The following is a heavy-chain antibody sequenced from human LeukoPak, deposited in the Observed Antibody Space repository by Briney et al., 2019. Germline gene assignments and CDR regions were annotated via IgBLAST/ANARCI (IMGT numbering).Heavy chain of an antibody. V-gene: IGHV3-7*01. D-gene: IGHD1-26*01. Sequence: QTGGSLRLSCAASGFTFTNYWMTWVRQAPGKGLEWVASIEDDGDQKNYGDSVKGRFTISRGNAENSLYLQMNILRVEDTAVYYCARDIPRGSTHLDYWGQGTLVTVSA. CDR3: ARDIPRGSTHLDY. CDR1: GFTFTNYW. CDR2: IEDDGDQK. J-gene: IGHJ4*02.